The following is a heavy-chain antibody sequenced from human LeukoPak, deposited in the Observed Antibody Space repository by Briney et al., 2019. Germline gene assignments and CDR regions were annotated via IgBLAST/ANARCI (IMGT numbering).Heavy chain of an antibody. Sequence: SETLSLTCTVSGGSISSYYWSWIRQPPGKGLEWIGNIFYSGSTYYSPSLKSRVTISLDTSRNQFSLKLNSATAADTAVYYCARRTTYFGWRPSESPSCFDYWGRGTLVTVSS. V-gene: IGHV4-59*08. D-gene: IGHD3-9*01. J-gene: IGHJ4*02. CDR1: GGSISSYY. CDR3: ARRTTYFGWRPSESPSCFDY. CDR2: IFYSGST.